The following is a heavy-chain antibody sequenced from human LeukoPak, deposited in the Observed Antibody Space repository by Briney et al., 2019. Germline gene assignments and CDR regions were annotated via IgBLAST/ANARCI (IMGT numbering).Heavy chain of an antibody. Sequence: GGSLRLSCAASGFTFSNYAMHWVRQAPGKGLEWVAVISYDGTNKYYADSVKGRFTISRDNSKNTMYLQMNSLRAEDTAMCYCARAPMSYDSSGFGGAFDIWGQGTMVTVPS. CDR1: GFTFSNYA. V-gene: IGHV3-30-3*01. CDR2: ISYDGTNK. CDR3: ARAPMSYDSSGFGGAFDI. D-gene: IGHD3-22*01. J-gene: IGHJ3*02.